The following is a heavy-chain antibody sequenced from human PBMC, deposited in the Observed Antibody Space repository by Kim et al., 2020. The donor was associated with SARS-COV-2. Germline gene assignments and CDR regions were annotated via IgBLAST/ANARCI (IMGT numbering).Heavy chain of an antibody. D-gene: IGHD3-10*01. J-gene: IGHJ6*02. Sequence: LKSRVTISVDTSKNQFSLKLSSVTAADTAVYYCARRRPESKFGVYGMDVWGQGTTVTVSS. V-gene: IGHV4-39*01. CDR3: ARRRPESKFGVYGMDV.